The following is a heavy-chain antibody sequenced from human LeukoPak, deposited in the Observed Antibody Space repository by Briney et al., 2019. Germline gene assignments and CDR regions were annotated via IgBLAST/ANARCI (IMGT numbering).Heavy chain of an antibody. Sequence: GGSLRLSCAASGFTFSAYYMNWIRQAPGKGLEGVSCISSSGYTMYYADSVKGRFNISSDNAKNSLYLQMNSLRAEDTAVYYCARVGPAAAGRGYWYFDLWGRGTLVTVSS. D-gene: IGHD6-13*01. V-gene: IGHV3-11*01. J-gene: IGHJ2*01. CDR1: GFTFSAYY. CDR3: ARVGPAAAGRGYWYFDL. CDR2: ISSSGYTM.